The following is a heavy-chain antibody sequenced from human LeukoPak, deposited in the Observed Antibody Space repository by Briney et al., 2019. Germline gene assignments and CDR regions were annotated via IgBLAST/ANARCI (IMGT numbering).Heavy chain of an antibody. CDR3: ARDDSDSSGWYLGGDFDY. J-gene: IGHJ4*02. Sequence: GGSLRLSCAASGFTFSSYGMHWVRQAPGKGLEWVAFIRYDGSNKYYADSVKGRFTISRDNAKNSLYLQMNSLRAEDTAVYYCARDDSDSSGWYLGGDFDYWGQGTLVTVSS. D-gene: IGHD6-19*01. CDR1: GFTFSSYG. CDR2: IRYDGSNK. V-gene: IGHV3-30*02.